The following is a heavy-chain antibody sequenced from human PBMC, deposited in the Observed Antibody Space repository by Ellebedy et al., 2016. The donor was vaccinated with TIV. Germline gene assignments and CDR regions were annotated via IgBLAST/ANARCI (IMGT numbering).Heavy chain of an antibody. CDR2: ISHAGDT. Sequence: SETLSLTXNVSGYSISRGYYWGWIRQPPGKGLQWIGSISHAGDTDYRPSLKSRVTISQDTSKNQFSLRLTSVTAADTAVYYCARGEVGDFDSWGQGVLVTVSP. V-gene: IGHV4-38-2*02. J-gene: IGHJ4*02. D-gene: IGHD1-26*01. CDR3: ARGEVGDFDS. CDR1: GYSISRGYY.